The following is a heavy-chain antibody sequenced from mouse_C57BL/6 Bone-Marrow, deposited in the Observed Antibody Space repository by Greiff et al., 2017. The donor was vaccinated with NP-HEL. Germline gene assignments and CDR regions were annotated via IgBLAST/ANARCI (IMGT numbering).Heavy chain of an antibody. J-gene: IGHJ2*01. CDR1: GFTFSDYG. V-gene: IGHV5-17*01. CDR3: ARDGNFDY. D-gene: IGHD2-1*01. CDR2: ISSGSSTI. Sequence: EVKLVESGGGLVKPGGSLKLSCAASGFTFSDYGMRWVRQAPEKGLEWVAYISSGSSTIYYADTVKGRFTISRDNAKNTLFLQMTSLRSEDTAMYYCARDGNFDYWGQGTTLTVSS.